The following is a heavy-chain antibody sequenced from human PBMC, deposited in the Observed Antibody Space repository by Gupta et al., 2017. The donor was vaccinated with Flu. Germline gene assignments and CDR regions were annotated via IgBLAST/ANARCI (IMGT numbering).Heavy chain of an antibody. CDR2: ISSRGSTI. CDR3: ATGGHASSPFDVFDI. Sequence: EVQLVESGGALVQPGGSLRLSCTAPGFTFSSYSMTWVRQAPGKGLEWVSYISSRGSTIYYADSVKGRFTISRDNAKNSLYLQMNSLRAEDTAVYYCATGGHASSPFDVFDIWGQGTMVTVSS. D-gene: IGHD6-6*01. CDR1: GFTFSSYS. J-gene: IGHJ3*02. V-gene: IGHV3-48*01.